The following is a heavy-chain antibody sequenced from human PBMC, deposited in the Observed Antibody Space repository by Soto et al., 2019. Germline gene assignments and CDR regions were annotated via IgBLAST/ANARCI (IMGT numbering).Heavy chain of an antibody. CDR1: GYXFTNYL. Sequence: EXLKISCKPSGYXFTNYLIVWVRHMPGKGLEWMGRIYPGYSDIRYSPSFQGQVTISADKSIRTAYLQWSSLKASYTDMYYCARQRARGVSYFHYWGQGTLATVSS. CDR3: ARQRARGVSYFHY. J-gene: IGHJ4*02. V-gene: IGHV5-51*01. CDR2: IYPGYSDI. D-gene: IGHD3-10*01.